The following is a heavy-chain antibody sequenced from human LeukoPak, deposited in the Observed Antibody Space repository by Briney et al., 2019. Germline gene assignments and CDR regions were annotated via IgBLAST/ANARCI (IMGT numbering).Heavy chain of an antibody. V-gene: IGHV4-59*01. CDR3: ARGDILTGPAFDY. J-gene: IGHJ4*02. CDR2: IYYSGST. CDR1: GGSISSYY. D-gene: IGHD3-9*01. Sequence: SETLSLTCTVSGGSISSYYWSWIRQPPGMGLEWIGYIYYSGSTNYNPSLKSRVTISVDTSKNQFSLKLSSVTAADTAVYYCARGDILTGPAFDYWGQGTLVTVSS.